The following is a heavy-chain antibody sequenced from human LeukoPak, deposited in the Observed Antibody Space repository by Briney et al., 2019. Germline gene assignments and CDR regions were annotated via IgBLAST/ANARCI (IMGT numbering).Heavy chain of an antibody. CDR1: GYTFTSYY. Sequence: ASVKVSCKASGYTFTSYYMHWVRQAPGQGLEWMGIINPSGGSTSYAQKFQGRVTMTRDTSTSTVYMELSSLRSEDTAVYYCATPHAPNYYDILTGYNYWGQGTLVTVSS. V-gene: IGHV1-46*01. CDR3: ATPHAPNYYDILTGYNY. CDR2: INPSGGST. D-gene: IGHD3-9*01. J-gene: IGHJ4*02.